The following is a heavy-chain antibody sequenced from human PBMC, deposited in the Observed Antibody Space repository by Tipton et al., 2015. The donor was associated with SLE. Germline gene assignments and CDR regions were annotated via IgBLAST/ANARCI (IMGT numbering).Heavy chain of an antibody. D-gene: IGHD2-2*01. CDR2: ISYDGSNK. V-gene: IGHV3-30-3*01. CDR3: ARAPFLVPAALYYYYGMDV. CDR1: GFTFSSYA. J-gene: IGHJ6*02. Sequence: SLRLSCAASGFTFSSYAMHWVRQAPGKGLEWVAVISYDGSNKYYADSVKGRFTISRDNSKNTLYLQMNSLRAEDTAVYYCARAPFLVPAALYYYYGMDVWGQGTTVTVSS.